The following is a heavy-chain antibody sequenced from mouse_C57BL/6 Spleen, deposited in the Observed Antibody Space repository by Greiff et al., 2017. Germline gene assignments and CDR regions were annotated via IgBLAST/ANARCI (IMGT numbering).Heavy chain of an antibody. CDR3: AKNEDYGSPLFAY. CDR1: GFSLTSYG. V-gene: IGHV2-5*01. CDR2: IWRGGST. Sequence: QLQQSGPGLVQPSQSLSITCTVSGFSLTSYGVHWVRQSPGKGLEWLGVIWRGGSTDYNAAFMSRLSITKDNSKSQVVFKMNSLQADDTAIYYCAKNEDYGSPLFAYWGQGTLVTVSA. D-gene: IGHD1-1*01. J-gene: IGHJ3*01.